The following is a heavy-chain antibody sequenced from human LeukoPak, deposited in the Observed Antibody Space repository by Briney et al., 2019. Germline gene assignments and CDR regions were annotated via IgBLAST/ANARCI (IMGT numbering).Heavy chain of an antibody. CDR2: IYYSGGT. D-gene: IGHD3-10*01. J-gene: IGHJ3*02. Sequence: SETLSLTCTVSGGSISSYYWSWIRQPPGKGLEWIGYIYYSGGTNYNPSLKSRVTISVDTSKNQFSLKLSSVTAADTAVYYCARDLWFGDFLAAFDIWGQGTMVTVSS. V-gene: IGHV4-59*12. CDR1: GGSISSYY. CDR3: ARDLWFGDFLAAFDI.